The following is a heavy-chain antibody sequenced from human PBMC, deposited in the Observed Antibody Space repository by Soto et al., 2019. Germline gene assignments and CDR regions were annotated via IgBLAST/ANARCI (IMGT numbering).Heavy chain of an antibody. D-gene: IGHD2-21*02. V-gene: IGHV4-38-2*02. CDR1: GASIISYNY. Sequence: SETLSLTCNVSGASIISYNYWGWFRQPPGKGLEWIGSIIYSGDIMYHPSLQSRLTLFVDTSKNQFSLKLSSVTAADTAVYYCARGGACGGDCYSEDAFDIWGQGTMVTVSS. J-gene: IGHJ3*02. CDR2: IIYSGDI. CDR3: ARGGACGGDCYSEDAFDI.